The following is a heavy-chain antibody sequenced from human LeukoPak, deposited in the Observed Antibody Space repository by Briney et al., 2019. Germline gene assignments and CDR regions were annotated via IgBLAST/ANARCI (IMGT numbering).Heavy chain of an antibody. D-gene: IGHD3-10*01. Sequence: GGSLRLSCAASGFTFSSYAMSWVRQAPGKGLERVSAISGSVGSTYYADSVKGRFTISRDNSKNTLYLQMNSLRAEDTAVYYCAKDGKVTMVRGVISMDVWGQGTTVAVSS. CDR2: ISGSVGST. J-gene: IGHJ6*02. CDR3: AKDGKVTMVRGVISMDV. V-gene: IGHV3-23*01. CDR1: GFTFSSYA.